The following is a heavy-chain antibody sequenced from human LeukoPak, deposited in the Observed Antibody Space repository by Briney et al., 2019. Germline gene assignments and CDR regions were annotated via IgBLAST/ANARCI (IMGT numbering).Heavy chain of an antibody. CDR1: GGSISSGGYY. CDR2: IYYSGST. V-gene: IGHV4-31*03. CDR3: ARDLAAGAWPAAGTGYYYYGMDV. D-gene: IGHD6-13*01. J-gene: IGHJ6*02. Sequence: SQTLSLTCTVSGGSISSGGYYWSWIRQHPGKGLEWIGYIYYSGSTYYNPSLKSRVTISVDTSKNQFSLKLSSVTAADTAVYYCARDLAAGAWPAAGTGYYYYGMDVWGQGTTVTLSS.